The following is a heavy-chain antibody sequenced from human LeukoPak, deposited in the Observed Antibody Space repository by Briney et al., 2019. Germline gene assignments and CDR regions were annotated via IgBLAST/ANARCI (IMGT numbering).Heavy chain of an antibody. J-gene: IGHJ4*02. D-gene: IGHD5-24*01. CDR2: IYSGSST. V-gene: IGHV3-53*01. CDR1: EITVSSNY. CDR3: ARERRDGYNVLDY. Sequence: GGSLRLSCAASEITVSSNYMSWVRQAPGKGLEWVSVIYSGSSTYYADSVKGRFTISRDNSKNTLYLQMNSLRAEDTAVYYCARERRDGYNVLDYWGQGTLVTVSS.